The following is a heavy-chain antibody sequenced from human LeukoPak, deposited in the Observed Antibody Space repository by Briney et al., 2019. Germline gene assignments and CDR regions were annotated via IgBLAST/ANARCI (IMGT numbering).Heavy chain of an antibody. J-gene: IGHJ6*03. CDR1: GFTFTNYA. CDR2: INWNGDST. D-gene: IGHD5-12*01. CDR3: PREVATYDYYYYMDV. Sequence: GGSLRLSCAASGFTFTNYAMTWVRQAPGKGLEWVSNINWNGDSTGYADSVKGRFTISRDNGQNSLYLQMNSLRAEDTALNYCPREVATYDYYYYMDVWGKGTTVTVSS. V-gene: IGHV3-20*04.